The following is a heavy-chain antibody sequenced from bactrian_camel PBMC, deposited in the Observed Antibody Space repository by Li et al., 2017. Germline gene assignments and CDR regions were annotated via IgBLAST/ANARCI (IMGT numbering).Heavy chain of an antibody. CDR1: GLTSERAC. D-gene: IGHD1*01. CDR3: AADPGSARTLCAGGYWNRTDYRY. CDR2: LWTGSGST. Sequence: HVQLVESGGGSVQAGGSLRLSCALTGLTSERACMGWFRRPPGKERSGVAALWTGSGSTYYGDSAKGRFTISHDNGKNTLYLQMDRLKPEDTAMYYCAADPGSARTLCAGGYWNRTDYRYWGHGTQVAVS. J-gene: IGHJ6*01. V-gene: IGHV3S1*01.